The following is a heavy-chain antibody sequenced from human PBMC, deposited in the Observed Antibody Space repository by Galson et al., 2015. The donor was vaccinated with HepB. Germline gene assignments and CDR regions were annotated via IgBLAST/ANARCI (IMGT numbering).Heavy chain of an antibody. V-gene: IGHV3-30*18. CDR3: AKVYDSSGYYLHDAFDI. Sequence: SLRLSCAASGFTFSSYGMHWVRQAPGKGLEWVAVISYDGSNKYYADSVKGRFTISRDNSKNTLYLQMNSLRAEDTAVYYCAKVYDSSGYYLHDAFDIWGQGTVVTVSS. CDR2: ISYDGSNK. J-gene: IGHJ3*02. CDR1: GFTFSSYG. D-gene: IGHD3-22*01.